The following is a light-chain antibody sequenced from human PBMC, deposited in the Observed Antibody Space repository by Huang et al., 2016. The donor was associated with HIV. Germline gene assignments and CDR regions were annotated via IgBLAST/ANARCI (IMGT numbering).Light chain of an antibody. J-gene: IGKJ1*01. CDR1: EGISSW. Sequence: DIQMTQSPSTLSASIGDRVTITRRAREGISSWLAWYQQKPGKAPKLLIYKASSLESGVPSRFSGSGSGTEFTLTLSSLQPDDFATYYCQQYNTYQWTFGQGTKLEIK. CDR3: QQYNTYQWT. V-gene: IGKV1-5*03. CDR2: KAS.